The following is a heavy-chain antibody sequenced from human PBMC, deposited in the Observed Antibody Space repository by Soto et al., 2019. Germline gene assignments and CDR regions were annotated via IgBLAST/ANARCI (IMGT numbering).Heavy chain of an antibody. D-gene: IGHD3-10*01. CDR1: GYTFTSYA. Sequence: ASVKVSCKASGYTFTSYAMHWVRHAPGQRLEWMGWINAYNGNTKYSQKFQGRVTMTRDTSTSTAYMELRSLRSDDTAVYYCACVVGSGSYYNQSLWFDASGPVTLVT. J-gene: IGHJ5*02. CDR2: INAYNGNT. V-gene: IGHV1-3*01. CDR3: ACVVGSGSYYNQSLWFDA.